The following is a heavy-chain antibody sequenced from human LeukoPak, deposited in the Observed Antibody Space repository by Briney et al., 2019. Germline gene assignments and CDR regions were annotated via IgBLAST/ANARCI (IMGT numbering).Heavy chain of an antibody. Sequence: GGSLRLSCAASGFTFSNFWMHWVRQVPGGGLVWVSRIDNDGNDPTYADSVRGRFTISRDNAKNTLDLQMNSLRDEDTGIYYCVRDRPHNWFDPWGQGTLVIVSS. CDR1: GFTFSNFW. J-gene: IGHJ5*02. CDR2: IDNDGNDP. V-gene: IGHV3-74*03. CDR3: VRDRPHNWFDP.